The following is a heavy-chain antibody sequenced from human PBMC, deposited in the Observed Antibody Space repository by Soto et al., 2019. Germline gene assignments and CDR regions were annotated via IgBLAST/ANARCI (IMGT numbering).Heavy chain of an antibody. J-gene: IGHJ3*02. D-gene: IGHD2-2*01. CDR3: ASIRYCISTSCHASAFAI. CDR1: GGTFSSYA. Sequence: SVKVSCKASGGTFSSYAISWVRQAPGQGLEWMGGIIPIFGTANYAQKFQGRVTITADESTSTAYMELSSLRSEDTAVYYCASIRYCISTSCHASAFAIWGQGTMVTVSS. V-gene: IGHV1-69*13. CDR2: IIPIFGTA.